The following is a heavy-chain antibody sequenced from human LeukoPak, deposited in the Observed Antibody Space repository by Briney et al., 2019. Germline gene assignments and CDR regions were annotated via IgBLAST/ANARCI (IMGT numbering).Heavy chain of an antibody. Sequence: GGSLRLSCAASGFTFSTYWMGWVRQAPGKGPEWVANMKPDGGEIYYVDSVKGRFTISRDNAKNSLYLQMNSLRAEDTAVYYCARPSFSSGSYFDYWGQGTLVTVSS. J-gene: IGHJ4*02. D-gene: IGHD3-22*01. V-gene: IGHV3-7*01. CDR3: ARPSFSSGSYFDY. CDR1: GFTFSTYW. CDR2: MKPDGGEI.